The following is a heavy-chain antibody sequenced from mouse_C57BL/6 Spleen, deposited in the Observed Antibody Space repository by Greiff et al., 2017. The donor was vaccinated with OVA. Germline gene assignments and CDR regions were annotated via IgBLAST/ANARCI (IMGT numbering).Heavy chain of an antibody. Sequence: EVQLQQSGPGLVKPSQSLSLTCSVTGYSITSGYYWYWIRQFPGNKLEWMGYISYDGSNNYNPSLKNRISITRDTSKNQFFLKLNSVTTEDTATYYCARDGYSNRAWFAYWGQGTLVTVSA. V-gene: IGHV3-6*01. CDR2: ISYDGSN. D-gene: IGHD2-5*01. J-gene: IGHJ3*01. CDR1: GYSITSGYY. CDR3: ARDGYSNRAWFAY.